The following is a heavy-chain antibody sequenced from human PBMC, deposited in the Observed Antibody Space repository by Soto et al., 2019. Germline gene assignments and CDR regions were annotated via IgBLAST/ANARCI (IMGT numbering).Heavy chain of an antibody. CDR1: GFTFSDYY. CDR2: TSDSGSTI. V-gene: IGHV3-11*01. CDR3: ARGGSGWTRGGWLGP. J-gene: IGHJ5*02. Sequence: QMQLVQSGGGLVKPGGSLTLSCKASGFTFSDYYMIWVRQTPGKGLEWLSYTSDSGSTIYYADSVRARFTIFRENAANSVYLQLDGLTDGDTAFYYCARGGSGWTRGGWLGPWGQGSLVTVSS. D-gene: IGHD6-25*01.